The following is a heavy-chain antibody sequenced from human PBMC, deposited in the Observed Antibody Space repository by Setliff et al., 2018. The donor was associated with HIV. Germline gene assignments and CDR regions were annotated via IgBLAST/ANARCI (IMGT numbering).Heavy chain of an antibody. CDR3: AKTPSSGWYSLYPDY. D-gene: IGHD6-19*01. Sequence: GGSLRLSCTPSGFTFSDYGFHWVRQAPGKGLEWVAFVTYDEGKKHYADSVKGRFTISRDNSKNTLYLQMNSLRAEDTAVYYCAKTPSSGWYSLYPDYWGQGTLVTVSS. CDR1: GFTFSDYG. J-gene: IGHJ4*02. CDR2: VTYDEGKK. V-gene: IGHV3-30*02.